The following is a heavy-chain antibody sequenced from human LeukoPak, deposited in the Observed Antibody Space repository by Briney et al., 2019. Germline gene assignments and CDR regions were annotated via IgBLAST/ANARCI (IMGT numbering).Heavy chain of an antibody. CDR1: GGSIRRSSYY. V-gene: IGHV4-39*07. Sequence: SETLSHTCTVPGGSIRRSSYYWGWIRQPPGKGLESLGSIYYSGSNYYNPSLKSRVTTSVAMSKNQFSLKLSSVTAADTAVYYCARATWGYGGPFDYLGQGTLVTVSS. J-gene: IGHJ4*02. CDR3: ARATWGYGGPFDY. D-gene: IGHD4-23*01. CDR2: IYYSGSN.